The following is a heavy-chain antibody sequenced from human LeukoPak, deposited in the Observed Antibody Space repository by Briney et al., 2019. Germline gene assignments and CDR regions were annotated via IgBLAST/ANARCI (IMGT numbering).Heavy chain of an antibody. J-gene: IGHJ4*02. D-gene: IGHD5-18*01. CDR1: GGSFSGYY. CDR3: ARGEPDTAMVDGRSRYYFDY. CDR2: INHSGST. Sequence: NPSETLSLTCAVYGGSFSGYYWSWIRQPPGKGLEWIGEINHSGSTNYNPSLKSRVTISVDTSKNQFSLKLSSVTAADTAVYYCARGEPDTAMVDGRSRYYFDYWGQGTLVTVSS. V-gene: IGHV4-34*01.